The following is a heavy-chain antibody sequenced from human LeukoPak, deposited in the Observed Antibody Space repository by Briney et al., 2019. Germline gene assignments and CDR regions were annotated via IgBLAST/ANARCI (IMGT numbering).Heavy chain of an antibody. D-gene: IGHD3-10*01. CDR2: ISGSGDST. J-gene: IGHJ4*02. Sequence: GGSLRLSCAASGFTFSSYAMSWVRQAPGKGLEWVSAISGSGDSTYYGDSVKGRFTISRDNSKNTLYLQMNSLRAEDTAVYYCAKDWATMVRGADYWGQGTLVTVSS. CDR3: AKDWATMVRGADY. V-gene: IGHV3-23*01. CDR1: GFTFSSYA.